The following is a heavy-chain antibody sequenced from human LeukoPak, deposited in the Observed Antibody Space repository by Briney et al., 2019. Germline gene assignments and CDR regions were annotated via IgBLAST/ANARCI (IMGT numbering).Heavy chain of an antibody. Sequence: ASVKVSCKASGYTLTSYGISWVRQAPGQRLEWMGWISAYNGNTNYAQKLQGRVTMTTDTSTSTACMVMRSLCSDDRAVYYCARGIAAAGTVHDYWGQGTLVTVSS. CDR3: ARGIAAAGTVHDY. CDR2: ISAYNGNT. D-gene: IGHD6-13*01. V-gene: IGHV1-18*01. J-gene: IGHJ4*02. CDR1: GYTLTSYG.